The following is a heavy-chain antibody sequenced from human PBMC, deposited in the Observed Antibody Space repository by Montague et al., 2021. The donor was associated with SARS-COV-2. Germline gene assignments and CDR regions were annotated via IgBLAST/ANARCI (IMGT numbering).Heavy chain of an antibody. J-gene: IGHJ4*02. CDR3: ARGESTGWYNYFDY. D-gene: IGHD6-19*01. Sequence: SLRLSCAASGFTFGSYVMLWLRPAAGKGLERVAVVSFDRSNKYYADSVKGRFTISRDNSKNTLFLQMNSLRLEDTAVYYCARGESTGWYNYFDYWGQGTLVTVSS. V-gene: IGHV3-30*03. CDR2: VSFDRSNK. CDR1: GFTFGSYV.